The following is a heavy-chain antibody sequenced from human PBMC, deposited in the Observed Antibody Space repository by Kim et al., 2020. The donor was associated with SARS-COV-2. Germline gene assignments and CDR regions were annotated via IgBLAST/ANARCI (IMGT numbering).Heavy chain of an antibody. CDR1: GFSFSSFG. CDR3: ARERKPGYATWSDIGYYMDV. V-gene: IGHV3-23*01. D-gene: IGHD2-15*01. J-gene: IGHJ6*03. Sequence: GGSLRLSCVAPGFSFSSFGMSWVRQSPGKGLEWVASIRGTSSDTIKSGTVEGRFTISRDNSKNTLYLEMNSLRGEDTAMYYCARERKPGYATWSDIGYYMDVWGKRTSVPVSS. CDR2: IRGTSSDT.